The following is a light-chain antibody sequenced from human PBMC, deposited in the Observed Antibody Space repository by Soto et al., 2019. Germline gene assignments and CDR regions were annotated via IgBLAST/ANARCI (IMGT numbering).Light chain of an antibody. V-gene: IGLV2-14*01. CDR3: NSYTTLSNRV. CDR1: STDIGAYNY. CDR2: EVT. J-gene: IGLJ1*01. Sequence: QSALTQPASVSGSPGQSITISCTGTSTDIGAYNYVSWYQQHPANAPKLLIYEVTNRPAGVSDRFCGYKSGNTASLTISGLQAEDEANYYCNSYTTLSNRVFGTGTKLTVL.